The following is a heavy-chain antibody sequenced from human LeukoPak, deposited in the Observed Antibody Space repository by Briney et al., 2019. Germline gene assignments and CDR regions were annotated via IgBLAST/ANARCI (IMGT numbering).Heavy chain of an antibody. CDR3: AGGSSGWYYIDS. D-gene: IGHD6-19*01. CDR1: GFTFSSYD. Sequence: PGGSLRLSCAASGFTFSSYDMHWVRQTTGKGLEWVSTIGTAGDTYYPGSVKGRFTISRENAKNSLYFQMNSLRAEDTAVYYCAGGSSGWYYIDSWGQGTLVTVSS. CDR2: IGTAGDT. J-gene: IGHJ4*02. V-gene: IGHV3-13*01.